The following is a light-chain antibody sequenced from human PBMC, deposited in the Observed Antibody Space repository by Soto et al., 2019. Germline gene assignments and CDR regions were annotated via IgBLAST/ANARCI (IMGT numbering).Light chain of an antibody. CDR3: QQYNNWPPVT. J-gene: IGKJ4*01. V-gene: IGKV3-15*01. Sequence: IVMTQSPATLSVSPGERATLSCRASQSINNNLAWYQQKPGQAPRLLISGASTRATGVPARFSGSGSGTEFTLTISRLQSEDYAVYFCQQYNNWPPVTFGGGTKVEIK. CDR2: GAS. CDR1: QSINNN.